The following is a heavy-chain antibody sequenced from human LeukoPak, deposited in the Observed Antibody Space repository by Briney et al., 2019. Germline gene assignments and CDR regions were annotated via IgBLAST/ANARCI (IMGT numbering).Heavy chain of an antibody. CDR3: ARHETVGSPGTYFDY. V-gene: IGHV5-51*01. Sequence: GESLKISCKGSGYTFINYWIAWVRQMPGKGLECMGIIYPGDSDTRYSPSFQGQVTISADKSINTAYLQWRRLKASDTAMYYCARHETVGSPGTYFDYWGQGSLVTVSS. CDR2: IYPGDSDT. J-gene: IGHJ4*02. D-gene: IGHD3-10*01. CDR1: GYTFINYW.